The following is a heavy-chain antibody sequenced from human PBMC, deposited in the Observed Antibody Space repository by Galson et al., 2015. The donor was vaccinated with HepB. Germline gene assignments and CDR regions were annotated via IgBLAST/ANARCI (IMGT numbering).Heavy chain of an antibody. D-gene: IGHD6-13*01. CDR3: ARDYASWSRDY. Sequence: SLRLSCAASGFTFSPYGMTWVRQAPGKGLEWVSTIGSGDHKFYPDSLKGRFTISRDNDKNSVYLQMTGLSAEDTAVYYCARDYASWSRDYWGLGTLVTVSS. CDR1: GFTFSPYG. CDR2: IGSGDHK. J-gene: IGHJ4*02. V-gene: IGHV3-21*01.